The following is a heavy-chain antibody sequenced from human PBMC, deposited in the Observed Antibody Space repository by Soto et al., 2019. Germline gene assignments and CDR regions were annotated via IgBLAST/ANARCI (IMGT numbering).Heavy chain of an antibody. CDR1: GGSISSGGYY. CDR3: AREYSVPSPSNDI. J-gene: IGHJ3*02. Sequence: SETLSLTCTVSGGSISSGGYYWSWIRQHPGKGLEWIGYIYYSGSTYYNPSLKSRVTISVDTSKNQFSLKLSSVTAADTAMYYCAREYSVPSPSNDIWGQGTMVTVSS. D-gene: IGHD5-12*01. CDR2: IYYSGST. V-gene: IGHV4-31*03.